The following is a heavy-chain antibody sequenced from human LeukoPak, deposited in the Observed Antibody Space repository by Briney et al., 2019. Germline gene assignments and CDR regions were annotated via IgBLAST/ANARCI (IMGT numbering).Heavy chain of an antibody. J-gene: IGHJ5*02. CDR3: ASSGARNYDFWSGYYTAWFDP. Sequence: SETLSLTCTVSGGSISSYYGSWIRQPPGKGLEWIGYIYYSGSTNYNPSLKSRVTISVDTSKNQFSLKLSSVTAADTAVYYCASSGARNYDFWSGYYTAWFDPWGQGTLVTVSS. V-gene: IGHV4-59*08. D-gene: IGHD3-3*01. CDR1: GGSISSYY. CDR2: IYYSGST.